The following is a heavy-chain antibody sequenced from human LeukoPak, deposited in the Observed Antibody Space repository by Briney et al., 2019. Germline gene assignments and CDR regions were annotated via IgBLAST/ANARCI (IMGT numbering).Heavy chain of an antibody. CDR2: IHHSGST. V-gene: IGHV4-34*01. CDR3: ARVRGAARLFGDY. J-gene: IGHJ4*02. Sequence: SETLSLTCAVYGGSLSGYYWSWIRQPPGKGLEWIGEIHHSGSTNYNASLKSRVTISVDTSKNQFSLKLSSVTAADTAVYYCARVRGAARLFGDYWGQGTLVTVSS. D-gene: IGHD6-6*01. CDR1: GGSLSGYY.